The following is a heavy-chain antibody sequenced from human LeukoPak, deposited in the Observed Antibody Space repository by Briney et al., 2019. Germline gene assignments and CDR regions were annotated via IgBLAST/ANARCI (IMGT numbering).Heavy chain of an antibody. CDR3: ARGDSSSIAARGGFDY. D-gene: IGHD6-6*01. CDR2: INHSGST. CDR1: GGSFSGYY. V-gene: IGHV4-34*01. Sequence: SETLSLTCAVYGGSFSGYYWSWIRQPPGKGLEWIGEINHSGSTNYNPSLKSRVTISVDTSKNQFSLKLSSVTAADTAVYCCARGDSSSIAARGGFDYWGQGTLVTVSS. J-gene: IGHJ4*02.